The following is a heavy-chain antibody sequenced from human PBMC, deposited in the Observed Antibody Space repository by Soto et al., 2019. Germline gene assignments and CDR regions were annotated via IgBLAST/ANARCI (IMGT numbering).Heavy chain of an antibody. CDR3: ASEDYGDYQFYNAFDI. D-gene: IGHD4-17*01. CDR2: ISGSGGST. J-gene: IGHJ3*02. Sequence: GGSLRLSCAASGFTLSGYAMDWVRQAPGKGLEWVSAISGSGGSTYYADSVKGRFTISRDNSKNSLYLQMNSLRAEDTAVYYCASEDYGDYQFYNAFDIWGQGTMVTVSS. CDR1: GFTLSGYA. V-gene: IGHV3-23*01.